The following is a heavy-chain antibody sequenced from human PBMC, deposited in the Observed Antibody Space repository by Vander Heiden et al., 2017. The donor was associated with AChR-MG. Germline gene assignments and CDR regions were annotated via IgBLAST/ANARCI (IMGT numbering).Heavy chain of an antibody. CDR2: IWYDGSNK. D-gene: IGHD1-1*01. CDR1: GFPCSCDG. Sequence: QVRLVESGGRVVQPGRSLSHSCAAFGFPCSCDGMHLGRQAPGKGREWVAVIWYDGSNKYYADSVKGRFTISRDNSKNTLYLQMNSLRDEDTAVYYWARGSMAGTTFDYWGQGTLVTVSS. J-gene: IGHJ4*02. V-gene: IGHV3-33*01. CDR3: ARGSMAGTTFDY.